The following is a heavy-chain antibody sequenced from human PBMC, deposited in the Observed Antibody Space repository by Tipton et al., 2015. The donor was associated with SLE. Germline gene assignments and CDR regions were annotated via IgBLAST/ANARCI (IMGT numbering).Heavy chain of an antibody. V-gene: IGHV3-9*01. J-gene: IGHJ4*02. D-gene: IGHD2-15*01. Sequence: SLRLSCAASGFSIGDSAMHWVRQVPGKGLEWVSGISGNNAGGVYAASVKGRFTISRDNSKNTLYLQMNSLRAEDTAVYYCARAPLYCSGGSCEKYFDYWGQGTLVTVSS. CDR3: ARAPLYCSGGSCEKYFDY. CDR1: GFSIGDSA. CDR2: ISGNNAGG.